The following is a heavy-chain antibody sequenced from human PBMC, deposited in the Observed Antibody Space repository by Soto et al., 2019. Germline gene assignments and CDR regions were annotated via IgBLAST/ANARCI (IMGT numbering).Heavy chain of an antibody. CDR1: GGSISSYY. CDR2: IYYSGST. D-gene: IGHD3-3*01. CDR3: ARRSYDFWSGTGERFDP. Sequence: SETLSLTCTVSGGSISSYYWSWIRQPPGKGLEWIGYIYYSGSTNYNPSLKSRVTISVDTSKNQFSLKLSSVTAADTAVYYCARRSYDFWSGTGERFDPWGQGTLVTVSS. J-gene: IGHJ5*02. V-gene: IGHV4-59*08.